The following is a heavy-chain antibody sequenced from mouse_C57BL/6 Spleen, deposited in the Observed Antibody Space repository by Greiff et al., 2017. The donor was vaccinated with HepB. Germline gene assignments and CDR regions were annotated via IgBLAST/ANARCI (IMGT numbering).Heavy chain of an antibody. Sequence: EVQLQQSGPGLVKPSQSLSLTCSVTGYSITSGYYWNWIRQFPGNKLEWMGYISYDGSNNYNPSLKNRISITRDTSKNQFFLKLNSVTTEDTATYYCTMIKDYAMDYWGQGTSVTVSS. J-gene: IGHJ4*01. V-gene: IGHV3-6*01. D-gene: IGHD2-4*01. CDR3: TMIKDYAMDY. CDR1: GYSITSGYY. CDR2: ISYDGSN.